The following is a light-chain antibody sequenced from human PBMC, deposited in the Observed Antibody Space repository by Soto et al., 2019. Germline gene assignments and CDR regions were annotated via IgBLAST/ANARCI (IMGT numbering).Light chain of an antibody. CDR2: GAS. CDR1: QSVSSNY. V-gene: IGKV3-20*01. CDR3: EQAGSFPIT. J-gene: IGKJ5*01. Sequence: EIVLTQPPGTLSLSPGERATLSCRASQSVSSNYLVWYQQKPGQAPRLLIYGASTRATGIPARFSGSGSGTEFTLTISNLQPEDFATYYCEQAGSFPITFGQGTRLEI.